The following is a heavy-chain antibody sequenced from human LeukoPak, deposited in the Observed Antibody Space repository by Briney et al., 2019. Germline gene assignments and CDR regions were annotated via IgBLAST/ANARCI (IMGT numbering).Heavy chain of an antibody. CDR3: ARETNLLDCSSTSCYDAFDI. D-gene: IGHD2-2*01. V-gene: IGHV4-4*07. CDR1: GGSISSCY. CDR2: IYTSGST. Sequence: PSETLSLTCTVSGGSISSCYWSWIRQPAGKGLEWIGRIYTSGSTNYNPSLKSRVTMSVDTSKNQFSLKLSSVTAADTAVYYCARETNLLDCSSTSCYDAFDIWGQGTMVTVSS. J-gene: IGHJ3*02.